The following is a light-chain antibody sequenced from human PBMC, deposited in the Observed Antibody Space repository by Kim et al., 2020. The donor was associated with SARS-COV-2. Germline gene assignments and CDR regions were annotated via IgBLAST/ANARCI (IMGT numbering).Light chain of an antibody. V-gene: IGKV1-39*01. Sequence: DIQMTQSPSSLSASVGDRVTITCRASQSISSYLNWYQQKPGKAPKLLIYAASSLQSGVPSRFSGSGSGTDFTLTISSLQPEDFATYYCQQNYSSRITFGQGTRLEIK. CDR3: QQNYSSRIT. CDR2: AAS. CDR1: QSISSY. J-gene: IGKJ5*01.